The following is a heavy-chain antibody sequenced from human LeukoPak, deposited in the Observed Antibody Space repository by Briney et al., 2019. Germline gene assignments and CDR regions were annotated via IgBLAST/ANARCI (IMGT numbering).Heavy chain of an antibody. CDR2: ISGSGGST. Sequence: GGSLGLSCAASGFTFSSYAMSWVRQAPGKGLEWVSAISGSGGSTYYADSVKGRFTVSRDNSKNTLYLQMNSLRAEDTAVYYCAKDHFSIVATSFDYWGQGTLVTVSS. D-gene: IGHD5-12*01. J-gene: IGHJ4*02. CDR1: GFTFSSYA. V-gene: IGHV3-23*01. CDR3: AKDHFSIVATSFDY.